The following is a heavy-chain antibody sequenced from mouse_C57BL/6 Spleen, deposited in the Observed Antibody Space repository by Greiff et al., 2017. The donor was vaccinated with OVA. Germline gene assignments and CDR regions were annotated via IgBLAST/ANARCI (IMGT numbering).Heavy chain of an antibody. V-gene: IGHV1-22*01. CDR1: GYTFTDYN. CDR2: INPNNGGT. D-gene: IGHD1-1*01. CDR3: ARGDYYGSSYCDY. J-gene: IGHJ2*01. Sequence: VQLQQSGPELVKPGASVKMSCKASGYTFTDYNMHWVKQSHGKSLEWIGSINPNNGGTSYNQKFKGKATFTVNKSSSTAYMELRSLTSEDSAVYYCARGDYYGSSYCDYWGQGTTLTVSS.